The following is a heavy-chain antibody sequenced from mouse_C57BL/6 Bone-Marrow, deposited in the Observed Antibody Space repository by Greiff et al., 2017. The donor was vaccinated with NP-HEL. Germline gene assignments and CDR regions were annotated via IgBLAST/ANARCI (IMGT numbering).Heavy chain of an antibody. CDR2: INPNNGGT. CDR3: PRSYGSSYWFAY. V-gene: IGHV1-18*01. CDR1: GYTFTDYN. J-gene: IGHJ3*01. D-gene: IGHD1-1*01. Sequence: EVQLQQSGPELVKPGASVKIPCKASGYTFTDYNMDWVKQSHGKSLEWIGDINPNNGGTIYNQKFKGKATLNVDKSSSTAYMELRSLTSEDTAVYYCPRSYGSSYWFAYWGQGTLVTVSA.